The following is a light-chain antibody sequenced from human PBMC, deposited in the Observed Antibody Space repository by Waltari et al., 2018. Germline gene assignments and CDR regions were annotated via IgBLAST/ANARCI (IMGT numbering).Light chain of an antibody. CDR2: HTS. CDR1: QSVSIY. Sequence: IVLTQSPGTLSLSPGERATLSCRASQSVSIYLAWYQQKPGQAPRLLIYHTSTRATGIPDRFSGSGSGTDFSLTISGLEPEDFAVYYCQHYKNLPVSCGQGTRVEIK. CDR3: QHYKNLPVS. J-gene: IGKJ1*01. V-gene: IGKV3-20*01.